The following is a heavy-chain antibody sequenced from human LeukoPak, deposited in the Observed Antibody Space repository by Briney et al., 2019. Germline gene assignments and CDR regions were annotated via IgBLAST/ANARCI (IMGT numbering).Heavy chain of an antibody. CDR1: GYTFTGYY. CDR2: IYPYSGDT. CDR3: ARDLGDNSGSYDYFDY. J-gene: IGHJ4*02. D-gene: IGHD1-26*01. Sequence: ASVTVSCKASGYTFTGYYIHWVRQDPGQGLEWMGWIYPYSGDTNYAQNFQGRVTMTRDTSISTAYMELSSLKSDDTAVYYCARDLGDNSGSYDYFDYWGQGTLVTVSS. V-gene: IGHV1-2*02.